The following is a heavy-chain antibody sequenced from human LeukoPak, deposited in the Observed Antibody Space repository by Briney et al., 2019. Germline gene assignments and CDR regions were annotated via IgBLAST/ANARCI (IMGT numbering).Heavy chain of an antibody. CDR1: GGSFSGYY. J-gene: IGHJ4*02. CDR2: INHSGST. D-gene: IGHD3-3*01. V-gene: IGHV4-34*01. Sequence: SETLSLTCAVYGGSFSGYYWSWIRQPPGKGLEWIGEINHSGSTNYNPSLKSRVTISVDTSKNQFSLKLSSVTAADTAVYYCARAVYDFWSGYAKPFDYWGQGTLDTVSS. CDR3: ARAVYDFWSGYAKPFDY.